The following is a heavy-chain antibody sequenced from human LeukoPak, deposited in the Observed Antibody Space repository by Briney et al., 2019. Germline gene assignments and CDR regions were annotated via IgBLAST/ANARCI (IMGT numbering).Heavy chain of an antibody. CDR3: ARQYEAPYYYGSGSYHNWFDP. CDR1: GGSISSSSYY. D-gene: IGHD3-10*01. CDR2: IYYSGST. Sequence: SETLSLTCTVSGGSISSSSYYWGWIRQPPGKGLEWIGSIYYSGSTNYIPSLKSRVTISGDTSKNHFSLKLSSVTAADTAVYYCARQYEAPYYYGSGSYHNWFDPWGQGTLVTVSS. J-gene: IGHJ5*02. V-gene: IGHV4-39*01.